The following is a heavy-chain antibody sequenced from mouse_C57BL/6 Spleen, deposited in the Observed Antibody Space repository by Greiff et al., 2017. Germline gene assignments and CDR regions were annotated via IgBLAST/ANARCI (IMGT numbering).Heavy chain of an antibody. Sequence: QVQLQQPGAELVKPGASVKLSCKASGYTFTSYWMHWVKQRPGQGLEWIGMIHPNSGSTNYNEKFKSKATLTVDKSSSTAYMQLSSLTSEDSAVYYCARRALGHWYFDVWGTGTTVTVSS. D-gene: IGHD3-1*01. V-gene: IGHV1-64*01. CDR3: ARRALGHWYFDV. CDR1: GYTFTSYW. CDR2: IHPNSGST. J-gene: IGHJ1*03.